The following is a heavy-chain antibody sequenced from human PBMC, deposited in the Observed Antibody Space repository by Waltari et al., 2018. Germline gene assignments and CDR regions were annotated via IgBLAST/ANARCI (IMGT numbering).Heavy chain of an antibody. D-gene: IGHD6-6*01. CDR1: GGSFSGYY. CDR2: INHSGST. V-gene: IGHV4-34*01. Sequence: QVQLQQWGAGLLKPSETLSLTCAVYGGSFSGYYLSWIRQPPGKGLEWIGEINHSGSTNYNPSLKSRVTISVDTSKNQFSLKLSSVTAADTAVYYCARGQPVWAARYYMDVWGKGTTVTVSS. CDR3: ARGQPVWAARYYMDV. J-gene: IGHJ6*03.